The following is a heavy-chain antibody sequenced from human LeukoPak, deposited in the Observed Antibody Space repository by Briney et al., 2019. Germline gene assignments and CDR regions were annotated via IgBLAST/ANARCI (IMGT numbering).Heavy chain of an antibody. CDR1: GYTFTSYD. Sequence: ASVKVSCKASGYTFTSYDINWVRQATGQGLEWMGWMNPNSGNTGYAQKFQGRVTMTRNTSISTAYMELSSLRSEDTAVYYCARGYDSSGYVHFDYWGQGTLVSVSS. D-gene: IGHD3-22*01. CDR3: ARGYDSSGYVHFDY. J-gene: IGHJ4*02. V-gene: IGHV1-8*01. CDR2: MNPNSGNT.